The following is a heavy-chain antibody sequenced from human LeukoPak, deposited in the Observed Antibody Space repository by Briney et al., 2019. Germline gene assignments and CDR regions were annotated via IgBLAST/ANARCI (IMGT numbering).Heavy chain of an antibody. CDR1: GFTLSRYD. Sequence: GGSLRLSCAASGFTLSRYDMHWVRQAPGKGLEWVAIISYDGSDKYYADSVKGRFTISRDNSKNTLYVQMNSLGPKDTALYYCARDRGYCSCGSCYSAFDYWGQGTLVTVSS. D-gene: IGHD2-15*01. J-gene: IGHJ4*02. CDR3: ARDRGYCSCGSCYSAFDY. V-gene: IGHV3-30*04. CDR2: ISYDGSDK.